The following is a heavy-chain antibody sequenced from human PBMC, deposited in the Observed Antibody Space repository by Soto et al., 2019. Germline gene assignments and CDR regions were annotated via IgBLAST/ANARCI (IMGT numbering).Heavy chain of an antibody. Sequence: SETLSLTCTVSGVSISNSSYYWGWIRRPPGKGLEWIGTIYYSGITYYNPSLKSRVTISVDTSKNQFSLKLTSVTAADTAVYYCARVCSGGSCYGFYFDYWGQGTLVTVSS. D-gene: IGHD2-15*01. CDR1: GVSISNSSYY. J-gene: IGHJ4*02. CDR3: ARVCSGGSCYGFYFDY. V-gene: IGHV4-39*07. CDR2: IYYSGIT.